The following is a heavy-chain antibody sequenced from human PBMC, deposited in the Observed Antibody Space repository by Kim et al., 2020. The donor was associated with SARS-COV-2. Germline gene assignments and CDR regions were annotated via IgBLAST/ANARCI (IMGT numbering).Heavy chain of an antibody. V-gene: IGHV3-21*01. D-gene: IGHD4-17*01. CDR2: ISSSSSYI. CDR1: GFTFSSYS. CDR3: ARDPSYGDYVFDY. J-gene: IGHJ4*02. Sequence: GSLRLSRAASGFTFSSYSMNWVRQAPGKGLEWVSSISSSSSYIYYADSVKGRFTISRDNAKNSLYLQMNSLRAEDMAVYYCARDPSYGDYVFDYWGQGTLVTVSS.